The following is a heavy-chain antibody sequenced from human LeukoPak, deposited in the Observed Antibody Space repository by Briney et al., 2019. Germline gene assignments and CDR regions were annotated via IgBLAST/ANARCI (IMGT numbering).Heavy chain of an antibody. CDR1: GFTFSSYA. CDR2: ISYDGSNK. V-gene: IGHV3-30-3*01. CDR3: ARDLSGPDY. J-gene: IGHJ4*02. D-gene: IGHD2-15*01. Sequence: PGRSLRLSCAASGFTFSSYAMHWVRQAPGKGLERVAVISYDGSNKYYADSVKGRFTISRDNSKNTLYLQMNSLRAEDTAVYYCARDLSGPDYWGQGTLVTVSS.